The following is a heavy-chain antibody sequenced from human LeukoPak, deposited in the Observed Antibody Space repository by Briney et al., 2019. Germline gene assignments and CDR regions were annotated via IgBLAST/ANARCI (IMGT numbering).Heavy chain of an antibody. CDR1: GFTFSRYG. J-gene: IGHJ3*02. CDR3: AKDMQQQLVYDAFDI. CDR2: ISYDGSNK. V-gene: IGHV3-30*18. D-gene: IGHD6-13*01. Sequence: GGSLRLSCAASGFTFSRYGMHWVRQAPGKGLEWVAVISYDGSNKYYADSVKGRFTISRDNSKNTLYLQMNSLRAEDTAVHYCAKDMQQQLVYDAFDIWGQGTMVTVSS.